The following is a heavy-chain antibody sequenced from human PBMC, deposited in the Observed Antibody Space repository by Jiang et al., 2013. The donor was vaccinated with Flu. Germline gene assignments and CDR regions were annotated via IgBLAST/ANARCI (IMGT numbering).Heavy chain of an antibody. J-gene: IGHJ4*02. V-gene: IGHV3-33*08. D-gene: IGHD2-8*01. CDR1: GFIFSSYG. Sequence: LSCAASGFIFSSYGMHWVRQAPGKGLEWVAAIWSDGSNKYYVDSVKGRFTISRDNSKNTLSLQMNSLRAEDTAVYYCARDDCTNGVCYNIDYWGQGTLVTVPS. CDR2: IWSDGSNK. CDR3: ARDDCTNGVCYNIDY.